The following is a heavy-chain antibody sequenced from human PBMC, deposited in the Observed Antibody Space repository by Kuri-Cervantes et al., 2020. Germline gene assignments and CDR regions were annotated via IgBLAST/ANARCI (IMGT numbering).Heavy chain of an antibody. D-gene: IGHD2-8*02. CDR1: GFSLSNARMG. CDR3: VLLPTILVFDY. V-gene: IGHV2-26*01. J-gene: IGHJ4*02. Sequence: SGPTLVKPTETLTLTCTVSGFSLSNARMGVSWIRQPPGKALEWLAHIFSNDEKSYSTSLKNRLTISKDTSKSQVVLTMTNMDPVDTATYHCVLLPTILVFDYWGQGTLVPSPQ. CDR2: IFSNDEK.